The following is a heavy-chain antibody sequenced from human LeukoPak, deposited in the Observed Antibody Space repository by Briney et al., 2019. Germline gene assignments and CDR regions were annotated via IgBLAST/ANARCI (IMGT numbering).Heavy chain of an antibody. D-gene: IGHD4-17*01. Sequence: GSLRLSCAASGFTFSSYFMNWVRQAPGKELEWIGNVDYSGNTRHNPSLKSRVTISLDISKSHFSLRLSSVTAADTAVYYCAMQVGIYGDYNNWFDPWGQGARVTVSS. J-gene: IGHJ5*02. CDR1: GFTFSSYF. V-gene: IGHV4-59*08. CDR2: VDYSGNT. CDR3: AMQVGIYGDYNNWFDP.